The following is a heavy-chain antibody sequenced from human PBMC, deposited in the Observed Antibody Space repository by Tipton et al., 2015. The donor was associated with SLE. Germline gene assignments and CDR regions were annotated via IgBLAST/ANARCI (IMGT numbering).Heavy chain of an antibody. CDR3: ARGVAGYFYYCYLDV. Sequence: TLSLTCTVSGDSINSYYWSWIRQPPGEGLEWIGYIYYREGTNYSPSLKSRVTISLDASKNQLSLKLSSVTAADTAVYYCARGVAGYFYYCYLDVWGKGTTVTIPS. CDR2: IYYREGT. J-gene: IGHJ6*03. CDR1: GDSINSYY. V-gene: IGHV4-59*08.